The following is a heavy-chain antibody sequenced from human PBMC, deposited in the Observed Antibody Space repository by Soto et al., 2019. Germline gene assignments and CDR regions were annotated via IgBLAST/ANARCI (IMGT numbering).Heavy chain of an antibody. J-gene: IGHJ5*02. D-gene: IGHD3-3*01. Sequence: QVQLAQSGAEVKKPGASVKVSCKASGYTFTGYFMHWVRQAPGQGLEWMGWINPNSGATKYAQKFQGRVTLTRDTSINTAYMEMSMLRFDDTAVYYCARGGGTILAPLPWGQGTLVTVSS. CDR3: ARGGGTILAPLP. CDR2: INPNSGAT. V-gene: IGHV1-2*02. CDR1: GYTFTGYF.